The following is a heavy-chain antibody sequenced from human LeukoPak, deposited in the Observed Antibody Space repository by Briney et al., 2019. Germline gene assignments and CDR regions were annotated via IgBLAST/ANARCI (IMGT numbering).Heavy chain of an antibody. CDR2: IYYSGST. J-gene: IGHJ4*02. CDR1: GGSISSYY. Sequence: PSETLSLTCTVSGGSISSYYWSWIRQPPGKGLEWIGYIYYSGSTNYNPSLKSRVTISVDTSKNQFSLKLNSVTAADTAVYYCVRDRGYSGYAIGYWGQGTLVTVSS. D-gene: IGHD5-12*01. V-gene: IGHV4-59*01. CDR3: VRDRGYSGYAIGY.